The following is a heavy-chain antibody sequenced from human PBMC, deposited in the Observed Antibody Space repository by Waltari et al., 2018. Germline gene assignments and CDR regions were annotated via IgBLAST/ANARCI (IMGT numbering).Heavy chain of an antibody. Sequence: QVTLKESGPALVKPTETLPLTCTFSGFSLRTSGMRVSWIRQPRGRALEWLSRIDWDDEEFYTTSLQTRLTISKDTSKNQVVLTMTDVAPVDTATYYCARSNINKGRDFDYWGQGVLVTVS. CDR2: IDWDDEE. J-gene: IGHJ4*02. CDR3: ARSNINKGRDFDY. V-gene: IGHV2-70*04. D-gene: IGHD2-15*01. CDR1: GFSLRTSGMR.